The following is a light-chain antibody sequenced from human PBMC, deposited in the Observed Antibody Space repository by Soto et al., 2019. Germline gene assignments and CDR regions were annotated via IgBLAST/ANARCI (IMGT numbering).Light chain of an antibody. Sequence: DIQLTQSPSTLSSSVEDRVTLTCRASQSLDSWLAWYQQQPGKPPKLLIYKTSILEIGVPSRVSGSGSGTLFTLTISSLQPDEFETYYGQQYHTLSTFGQGTKVEIK. CDR1: QSLDSW. CDR3: QQYHTLST. CDR2: KTS. V-gene: IGKV1-5*03. J-gene: IGKJ1*01.